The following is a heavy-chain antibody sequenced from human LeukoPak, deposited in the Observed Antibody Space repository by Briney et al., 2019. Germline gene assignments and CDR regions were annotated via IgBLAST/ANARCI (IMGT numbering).Heavy chain of an antibody. Sequence: PSETLSLTCTVSGGSVSSGSYYWSWIRQPPGKGLEWIGYIYYSGSTNYNPSLKSRVTISVDTSKNQFSLKLSSVAAADTAVYYCARANGDYYDRPFDYWGQGTLVTVSS. CDR2: IYYSGST. J-gene: IGHJ4*02. D-gene: IGHD3-22*01. CDR1: GGSVSSGSYY. CDR3: ARANGDYYDRPFDY. V-gene: IGHV4-61*01.